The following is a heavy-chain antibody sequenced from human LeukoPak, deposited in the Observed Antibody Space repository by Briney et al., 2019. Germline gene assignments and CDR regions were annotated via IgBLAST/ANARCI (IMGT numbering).Heavy chain of an antibody. V-gene: IGHV1-2*02. Sequence: ASVKVSCKASGYTFTSYYMHWVRQAPGQGLEWMGWINPNSGGTNYAQKFQGRVTMTRDTSISTAYMELSRLRSDDTAVYYCARDPNIVVVPAAKAGNWFDPWGQGTLVTVSS. CDR3: ARDPNIVVVPAAKAGNWFDP. CDR1: GYTFTSYY. J-gene: IGHJ5*02. CDR2: INPNSGGT. D-gene: IGHD2-2*01.